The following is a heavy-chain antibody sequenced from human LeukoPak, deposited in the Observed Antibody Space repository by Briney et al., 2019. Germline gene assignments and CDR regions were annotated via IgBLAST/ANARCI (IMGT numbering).Heavy chain of an antibody. D-gene: IGHD3-3*01. J-gene: IGHJ3*02. CDR1: DFTFSSYN. V-gene: IGHV3-21*01. CDR2: ITSSGNNI. Sequence: PGGSLRLSCAASDFTFSSYNMNWVRQAPGKGLEWVSSITSSGNNIYYADSVKGRFTISRDNAKNSLYLQMNSLRAEDTAVYYCAREEYYDFWSGYYHPGGAFDIWGQGTMVTVSS. CDR3: AREEYYDFWSGYYHPGGAFDI.